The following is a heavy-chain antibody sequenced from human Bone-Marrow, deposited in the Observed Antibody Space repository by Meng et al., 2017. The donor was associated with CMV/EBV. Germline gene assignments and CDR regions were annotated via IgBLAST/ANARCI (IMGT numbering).Heavy chain of an antibody. V-gene: IGHV1-46*01. CDR2: INTSGGST. D-gene: IGHD3-16*02. J-gene: IGHJ4*02. Sequence: KVSCNASVYIFTSCHMHWVRQAPGQGLEWMGIINTSGGSTTYAQKFQGRVTVTRDTSTNTVYMELSSLRSEDTAVYYCARHRKSGCFDWGQGTLVTVSS. CDR1: VYIFTSCH. CDR3: ARHRKSGCFD.